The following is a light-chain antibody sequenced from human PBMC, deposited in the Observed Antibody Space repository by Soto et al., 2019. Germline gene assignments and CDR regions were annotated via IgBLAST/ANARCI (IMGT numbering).Light chain of an antibody. J-gene: IGKJ3*01. Sequence: DIQLTQSPSFLSASVGDRVTITCRASQGISSYLAWYQQKPGKAPKLLIYAASTLQSGVPSRFSGSGSGTEFNLTISSLQPEDFATYYCQQLNSYPPITFGPGTKVDIK. V-gene: IGKV1-9*01. CDR3: QQLNSYPPIT. CDR2: AAS. CDR1: QGISSY.